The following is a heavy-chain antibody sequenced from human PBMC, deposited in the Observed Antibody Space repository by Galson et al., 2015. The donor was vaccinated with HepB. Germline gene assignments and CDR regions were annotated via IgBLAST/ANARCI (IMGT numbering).Heavy chain of an antibody. CDR1: GFTFSSYW. Sequence: SLRLSCAASGFTFSSYWMSWVRQAPGKGLEWVANIKQDGSEKYYVDSVKGRFTISRDNAKNSLYLLMNSLRAEDTAVYYCASAFSGNLHFDYWGQGTLVTVSS. V-gene: IGHV3-7*01. D-gene: IGHD3-10*01. CDR3: ASAFSGNLHFDY. J-gene: IGHJ4*02. CDR2: IKQDGSEK.